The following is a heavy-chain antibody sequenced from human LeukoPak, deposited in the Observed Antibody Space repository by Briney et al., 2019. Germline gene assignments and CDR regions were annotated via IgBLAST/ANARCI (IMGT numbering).Heavy chain of an antibody. CDR2: IIPIFGTA. D-gene: IGHD3-22*01. CDR3: ARDLYYYDSSGYPSPFDY. CDR1: GGTFSSYA. Sequence: SVKVSCKASGGTFSSYAISWVRQAPGQGLEWVGRIIPIFGTANYAQKFQGRVTITTDESTSTAYMELSSLRSEDTAVYYCARDLYYYDSSGYPSPFDYWGQGTLVTVSS. V-gene: IGHV1-69*05. J-gene: IGHJ4*02.